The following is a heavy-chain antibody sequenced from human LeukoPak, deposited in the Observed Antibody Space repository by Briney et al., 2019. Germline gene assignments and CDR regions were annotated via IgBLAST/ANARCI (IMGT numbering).Heavy chain of an antibody. V-gene: IGHV4-31*02. D-gene: IGHD1-26*01. Sequence: SWVRQHPGKGLEWIGYIYYSGSTYYNPSLKSRVTISVDTSKNQFSLKLSSVTAADTAVYYCARSSGSANADWGQGTLVTVSS. J-gene: IGHJ4*02. CDR3: ARSSGSANAD. CDR2: IYYSGST.